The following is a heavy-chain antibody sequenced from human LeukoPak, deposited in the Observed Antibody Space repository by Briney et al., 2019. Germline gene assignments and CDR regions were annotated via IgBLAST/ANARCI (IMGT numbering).Heavy chain of an antibody. V-gene: IGHV1-8*01. Sequence: ASVKVSCKTSGYPFTNWEINWVRQAAGQGLEWLGWVHPDNGNTYYAQRFRGRVTMSRDTSTTTAYMELSGLRSNETAVYFCATGPRNDPWGQGTLVTVSS. D-gene: IGHD1-14*01. J-gene: IGHJ5*02. CDR1: GYPFTNWE. CDR3: ATGPRNDP. CDR2: VHPDNGNT.